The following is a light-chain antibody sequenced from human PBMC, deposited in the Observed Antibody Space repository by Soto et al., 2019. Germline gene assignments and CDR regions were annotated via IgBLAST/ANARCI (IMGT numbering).Light chain of an antibody. CDR1: QSLSDW. Sequence: DIQLTQSPSTLSASVGDRVTITCRASQSLSDWLAWYQQIPGTAPKLLIYRASSLEDGGPSRFSGSGSGTEFTLTISSLQPDDFATYSCQQYDTYPLTFGGGTKVEIK. CDR3: QQYDTYPLT. V-gene: IGKV1-5*03. J-gene: IGKJ4*01. CDR2: RAS.